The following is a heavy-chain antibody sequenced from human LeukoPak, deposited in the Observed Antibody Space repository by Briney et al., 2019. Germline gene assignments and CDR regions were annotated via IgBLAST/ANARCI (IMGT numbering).Heavy chain of an antibody. J-gene: IGHJ4*02. CDR2: ISTDGTNI. Sequence: PGGSVRLLRAASGFLFRSYWLHWVRQAPRRGLVWLSRISTDGTNISYADSVAGRFSISRDNVKNTLYLQMNSLRAEDTAVYYCARDISFQGFVWGQGILITVSS. CDR3: ARDISFQGFV. CDR1: GFLFRSYW. V-gene: IGHV3-74*01. D-gene: IGHD2-2*01.